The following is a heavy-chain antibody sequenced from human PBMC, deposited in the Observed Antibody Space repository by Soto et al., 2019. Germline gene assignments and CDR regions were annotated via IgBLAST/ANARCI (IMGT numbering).Heavy chain of an antibody. CDR2: IKSKTDGGTT. CDR1: NAW. CDR3: GAGYSYGRFDY. V-gene: IGHV3-15*07. D-gene: IGHD5-18*01. Sequence: NAWMNWVRQAPGKGLEWVGRIKSKTDGGTTDYAAPVKGRFTISRDDSKNTLYLQMNSLKTEDTAVYYCGAGYSYGRFDYWGQGTLVTVSS. J-gene: IGHJ4*02.